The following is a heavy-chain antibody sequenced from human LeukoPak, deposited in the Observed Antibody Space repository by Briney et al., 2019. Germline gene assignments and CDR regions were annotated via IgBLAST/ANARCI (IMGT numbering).Heavy chain of an antibody. J-gene: IGHJ4*02. Sequence: GGSLRLSCAASGFTFSSYGMHWVRQAPGKGLEWVAFIRYDGSNKYYADSVKGRFTISRDNSKNTLYLQMNSLRAEDTAVYYCAKGGGGDYILGVVDYWGQGTLVTVSS. D-gene: IGHD4-17*01. V-gene: IGHV3-30*02. CDR3: AKGGGGDYILGVVDY. CDR2: IRYDGSNK. CDR1: GFTFSSYG.